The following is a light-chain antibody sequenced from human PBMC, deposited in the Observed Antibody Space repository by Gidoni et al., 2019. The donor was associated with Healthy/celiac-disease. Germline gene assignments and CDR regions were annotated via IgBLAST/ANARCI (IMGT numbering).Light chain of an antibody. V-gene: IGLV4-60*03. CDR1: SGHSSYI. J-gene: IGLJ3*02. CDR2: LEGSGSY. Sequence: QPVLTQSSSASASLGSSVKLTCTLSSGHSSYIIAWHQQQPGKAPRYLMKLEGSGSYNKGSGVPDRFSGSSSGADRYLTISNLQSEDEADYYCETLRVFGGGTKLTVL. CDR3: ETLRV.